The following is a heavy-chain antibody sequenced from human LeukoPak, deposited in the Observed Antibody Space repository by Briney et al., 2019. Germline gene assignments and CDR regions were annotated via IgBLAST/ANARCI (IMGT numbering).Heavy chain of an antibody. CDR2: IYPSGTT. CDR1: GGSISSYY. J-gene: IGHJ4*02. Sequence: SETLSLTCTVSGGSISSYYWSWIRQPAGKGLEWIGRIYPSGTTYYNPSLKSRVTMSVNTAKNQFSLKLSSVTAADTAVYYCARDPYYYDSSGYPHYFDYLGQGTLVTVSS. V-gene: IGHV4-4*07. CDR3: ARDPYYYDSSGYPHYFDY. D-gene: IGHD3-22*01.